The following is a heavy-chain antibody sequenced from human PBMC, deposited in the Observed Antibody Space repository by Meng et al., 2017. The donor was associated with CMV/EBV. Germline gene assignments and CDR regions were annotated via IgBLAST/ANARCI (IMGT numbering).Heavy chain of an antibody. V-gene: IGHV4-34*01. J-gene: IGHJ2*01. CDR3: ARGEIVVVPAAIRFNWYFDL. CDR2: INHSGST. Sequence: LSGYYWSWIRQPPGKGLEWIGEINHSGSTNYNPSLKSRVTISVDTSKNQFSLKLSSVTAADTAVYYCARGEIVVVPAAIRFNWYFDLWGRGTLVTVSS. D-gene: IGHD2-2*02. CDR1: LSGYY.